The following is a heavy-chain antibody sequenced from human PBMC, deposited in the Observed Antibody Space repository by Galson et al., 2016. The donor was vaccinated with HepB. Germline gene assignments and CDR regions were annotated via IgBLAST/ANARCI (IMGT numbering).Heavy chain of an antibody. CDR3: AKGNIVQVPAAPYA. Sequence: SLRLSCAASGFTFSNYAMSWVRQAPGKGRDWVSSISGSGDNTYEADAVRGRFTISRDKSRNTLSLQTESLRAEDSAIYYCAKGNIVQVPAAPYAWGQGALVTVSS. CDR1: GFTFSNYA. CDR2: ISGSGDNT. V-gene: IGHV3-23*01. J-gene: IGHJ5*02. D-gene: IGHD2-2*01.